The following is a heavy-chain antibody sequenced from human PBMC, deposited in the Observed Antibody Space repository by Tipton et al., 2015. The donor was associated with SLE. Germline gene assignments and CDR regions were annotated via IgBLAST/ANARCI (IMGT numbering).Heavy chain of an antibody. J-gene: IGHJ6*03. V-gene: IGHV4-34*01. CDR1: GGSFSGYY. CDR2: INHSGGT. CDR3: ARAPGLDRDYYYYYYMDV. Sequence: LRLSCAVYGGSFSGYYWSWVRQPPGKGLEWIGEINHSGGTNYNPSLKSRVTISVDTSKNQFSLKLSSVTAADTAVYYCARAPGLDRDYYYYYYMDVWGKGTTVTVSS. D-gene: IGHD3/OR15-3a*01.